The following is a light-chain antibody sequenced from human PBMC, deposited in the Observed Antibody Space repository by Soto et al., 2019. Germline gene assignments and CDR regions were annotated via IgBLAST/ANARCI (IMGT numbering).Light chain of an antibody. V-gene: IGLV1-44*01. CDR2: SNN. CDR1: SSNFGSNT. J-gene: IGLJ2*01. Sequence: QAVVPQPPSASGTPGQRVTISCSGSSSNFGSNTVNWYQQLPGTAPKLLIYSNNQRPSGVPDRFSGSKSGTSASLAISGLQSEYEADYYCAAWDDSLNGHVVFGGGTKLTVL. CDR3: AAWDDSLNGHVV.